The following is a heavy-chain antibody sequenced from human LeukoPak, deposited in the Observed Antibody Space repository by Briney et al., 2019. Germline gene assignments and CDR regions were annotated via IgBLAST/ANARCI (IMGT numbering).Heavy chain of an antibody. CDR1: GFTFSTYG. V-gene: IGHV3-30*02. D-gene: IGHD3-22*01. Sequence: GGSLRLSCAASGFTFSTYGMHWVRQAPGKGLEWVAFIRYDGSNKYYADSVKGRFTISRDNSKNTLYLQMNSLRAEDTAVYYCARDGYYYDSSVPDYWGQGTLVTVSS. CDR2: IRYDGSNK. CDR3: ARDGYYYDSSVPDY. J-gene: IGHJ4*02.